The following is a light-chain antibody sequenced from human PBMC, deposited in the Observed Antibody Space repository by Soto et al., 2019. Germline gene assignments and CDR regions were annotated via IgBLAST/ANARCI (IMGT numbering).Light chain of an antibody. CDR1: SSNIGNNY. CDR2: DNN. CDR3: GAWDSSLSAVV. Sequence: QSVLTQPPSVSAAPGQKVTISCSGSSSNIGNNYVSWYQQLPGTAPKLLMYDNNKRPSGIPDRFSGSKSGTSATLGITGIQTGDEADYYCGAWDSSLSAVVFGGGTKLTVL. V-gene: IGLV1-51*01. J-gene: IGLJ2*01.